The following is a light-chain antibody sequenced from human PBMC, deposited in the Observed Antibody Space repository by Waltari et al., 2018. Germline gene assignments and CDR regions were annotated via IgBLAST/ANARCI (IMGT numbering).Light chain of an antibody. V-gene: IGLV3-1*01. J-gene: IGLJ1*01. CDR3: QSWDSNSYV. Sequence: SYELTQPPSVSVSPGQTASITCSGDKLGDKYACWYQQKPGQSPVVVIYQDTKRPSGIPERFSGSNSGNTATLTLSETQAMDEADYYCQSWDSNSYVFVTGTKVTVL. CDR2: QDT. CDR1: KLGDKY.